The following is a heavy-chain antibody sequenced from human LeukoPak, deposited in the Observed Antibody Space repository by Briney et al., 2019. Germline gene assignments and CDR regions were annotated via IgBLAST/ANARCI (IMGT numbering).Heavy chain of an antibody. Sequence: GGSLRLSCAASGFTFDDYAMHWVRQAPGKGLEWVSGISWNSGSIGYADSVKGRFTISRDNAKNSLYLQMNSLRAEDTASYYCAKDRGSSWYRFDYWGQGTLVTVSS. CDR3: AKDRGSSWYRFDY. CDR1: GFTFDDYA. D-gene: IGHD6-13*01. J-gene: IGHJ4*02. V-gene: IGHV3-9*01. CDR2: ISWNSGSI.